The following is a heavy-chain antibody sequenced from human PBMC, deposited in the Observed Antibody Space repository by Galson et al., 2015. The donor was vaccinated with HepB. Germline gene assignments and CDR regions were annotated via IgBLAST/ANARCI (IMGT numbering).Heavy chain of an antibody. J-gene: IGHJ4*02. D-gene: IGHD1-20*01. V-gene: IGHV4-30-4*07. CDR3: ARGSNYYFDY. Sequence: TLSLTCAVSGGSISSGGYSWSWIRQPPGKGLEWIGYIYYSGSTYYNPSLKSRVTISVDTSKNQFSLKLSAVTAADTAVYYCARGSNYYFDYWGQGTLVTVSS. CDR2: IYYSGST. CDR1: GGSISSGGYS.